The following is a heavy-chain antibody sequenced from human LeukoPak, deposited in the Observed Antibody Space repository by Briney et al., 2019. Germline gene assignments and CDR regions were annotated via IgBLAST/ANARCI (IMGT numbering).Heavy chain of an antibody. CDR1: GFTFSRYW. Sequence: PGGSLRLSCAASGFTFSRYWMSWFRQAPGKGLEWVANIKHDGSEIHYVDSVKGRFTISRDNAKNSLCLQMNSLRADDTAVYYCARYLNSGPEDYWGQGTLVTVSS. CDR2: IKHDGSEI. D-gene: IGHD1-26*01. J-gene: IGHJ4*02. V-gene: IGHV3-7*01. CDR3: ARYLNSGPEDY.